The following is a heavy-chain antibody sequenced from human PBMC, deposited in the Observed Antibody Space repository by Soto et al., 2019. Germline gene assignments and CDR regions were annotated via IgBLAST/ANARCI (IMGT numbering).Heavy chain of an antibody. V-gene: IGHV1-69*12. CDR1: GGAFSDYA. Sequence: QVQLVQSGAEVKKPGSSVKVSCKASGGAFSDYAFSWVRQAPGQGLEWLGGIMPIFRAPDYAQKFQGRVTLPADEFTRTDYMEMNSLRSEVTAVYYCASWLKGPDIGNYYYGMDVWGQGTTVTVS. CDR2: IMPIFRAP. D-gene: IGHD2-15*01. CDR3: ASWLKGPDIGNYYYGMDV. J-gene: IGHJ6*02.